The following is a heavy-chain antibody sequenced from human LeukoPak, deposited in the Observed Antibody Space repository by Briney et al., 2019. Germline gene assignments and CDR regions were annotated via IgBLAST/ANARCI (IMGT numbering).Heavy chain of an antibody. Sequence: ASVKVSCKASGYTFTGYYMHWVRQAPGQGLEWMGQINPNSGGTNYAQKFQGRVTMTRDTSISTAYMELSRLRSDDTAVYYCARAIAVETPRDYWGQGTLVTVSS. CDR2: INPNSGGT. J-gene: IGHJ4*02. CDR3: ARAIAVETPRDY. D-gene: IGHD6-19*01. V-gene: IGHV1-2*06. CDR1: GYTFTGYY.